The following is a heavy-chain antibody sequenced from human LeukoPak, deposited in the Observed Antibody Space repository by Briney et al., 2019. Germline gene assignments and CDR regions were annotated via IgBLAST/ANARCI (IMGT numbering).Heavy chain of an antibody. CDR3: ARTHGERITLVRGVTNWFDS. CDR2: ISHDGSYK. CDR1: GFTFSTYA. Sequence: GGSLRLSRAASGFTFSTYAMHWVRQAPGKGLEWVAVISHDGSYKYYADSVKCRFTISRDNSKNTLYLRMKSLRVEDTAVYYCARTHGERITLVRGVTNWFDSWGQGTLVTVSS. V-gene: IGHV3-30*04. D-gene: IGHD3-10*01. J-gene: IGHJ5*01.